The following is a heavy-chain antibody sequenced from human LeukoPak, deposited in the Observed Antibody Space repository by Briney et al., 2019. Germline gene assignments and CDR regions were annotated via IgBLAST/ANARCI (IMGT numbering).Heavy chain of an antibody. D-gene: IGHD3-3*01. J-gene: IGHJ3*02. Sequence: SETLALTCTVSGGSISSSSYYWGWIRQPPGKGLEWIGSIYYSGSTYYNPSLKSRVTISVDTSKNQFSLKLSSVTAADTAVYYCARDLSEIFGVVTPGWAFDIWGQGTMVTVSS. V-gene: IGHV4-39*02. CDR3: ARDLSEIFGVVTPGWAFDI. CDR1: GGSISSSSYY. CDR2: IYYSGST.